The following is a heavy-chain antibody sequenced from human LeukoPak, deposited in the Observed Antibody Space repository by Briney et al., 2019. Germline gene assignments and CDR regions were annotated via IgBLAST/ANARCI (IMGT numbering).Heavy chain of an antibody. CDR3: ARGPGSSWYEDSY. V-gene: IGHV1-46*01. J-gene: IGHJ4*02. D-gene: IGHD6-13*01. Sequence: ASVKVSCTASGYTFTGYYMHWVRQAPGQGLEWMGIINPSGGSTSYAQKFQGRVTMTRDTSISTAYMELSRLRSDDTAVYYCARGPGSSWYEDSYWGQGTLVTVSS. CDR2: INPSGGST. CDR1: GYTFTGYY.